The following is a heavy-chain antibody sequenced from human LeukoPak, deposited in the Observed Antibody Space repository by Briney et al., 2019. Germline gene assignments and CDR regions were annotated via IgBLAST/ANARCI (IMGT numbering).Heavy chain of an antibody. D-gene: IGHD6-19*01. CDR1: GGSFSSYY. CDR3: ARSKDIAVAGTVAFDI. V-gene: IGHV4-4*07. CDR2: IYTSGST. J-gene: IGHJ3*02. Sequence: SETLSLTCTVSGGSFSSYYWSWIRQPAGKGLEWIGRIYTSGSTNYNPSLKSRVTISIDTSKNQFSLKLSSVTAADTAVYYCARSKDIAVAGTVAFDIWGQGTMVTVSS.